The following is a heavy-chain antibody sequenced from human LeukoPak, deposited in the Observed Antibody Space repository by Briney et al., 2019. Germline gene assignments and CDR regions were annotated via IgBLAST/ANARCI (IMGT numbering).Heavy chain of an antibody. CDR3: ARIRYYYDSSGYLPAYYFDY. D-gene: IGHD3-22*01. CDR2: IYYSGST. Sequence: PSETLSLTCTVSGGSISSYYWSWIRQPPGKGLEWIGYIYYSGSTNYNPSLKSRVTISVDTSKNQFSLKLSSVTAADTAVYYCARIRYYYDSSGYLPAYYFDYWGQGTLVTVSS. J-gene: IGHJ4*02. CDR1: GGSISSYY. V-gene: IGHV4-59*01.